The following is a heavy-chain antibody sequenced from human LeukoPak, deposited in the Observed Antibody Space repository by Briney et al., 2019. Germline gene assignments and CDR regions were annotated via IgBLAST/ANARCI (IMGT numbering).Heavy chain of an antibody. J-gene: IGHJ6*03. CDR3: ARISRDWLYYYYYMDV. D-gene: IGHD3/OR15-3a*01. CDR1: GFTFSSYG. V-gene: IGHV3-30*02. Sequence: GGTLRLSCAASGFTFSSYGMHWVRQAPGKGLEWVGFIRYDANNKFYADSVKGRFTISRDNAKNSLYLQMNSLRAEDTAVYYCARISRDWLYYYYYMDVWGKGTTVTVSS. CDR2: IRYDANNK.